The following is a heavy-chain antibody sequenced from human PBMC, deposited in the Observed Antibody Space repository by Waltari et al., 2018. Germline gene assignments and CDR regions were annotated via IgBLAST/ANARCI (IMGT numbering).Heavy chain of an antibody. CDR2: ITANGAGT. D-gene: IGHD1-26*01. Sequence: DVQLLESGGGLVQPGGSLRLSCAASGSTFSSYAMSWVRQTPGKGLEWVSTITANGAGTSYADSVKGRFTISRDNSKTTLYLQMNSLRAEDTAVYYCSNRGRYYFDYWGQGTLVTVSS. J-gene: IGHJ4*02. CDR3: SNRGRYYFDY. V-gene: IGHV3-23*01. CDR1: GSTFSSYA.